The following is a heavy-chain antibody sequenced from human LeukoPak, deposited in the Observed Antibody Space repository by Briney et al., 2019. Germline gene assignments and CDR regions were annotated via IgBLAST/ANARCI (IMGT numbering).Heavy chain of an antibody. V-gene: IGHV5-51*01. D-gene: IGHD3-10*01. CDR1: GYSFTNYW. CDR3: ARRDYYGSGSYYYFDY. Sequence: GESLKISCKGSGYSFTNYWIGWVRQMPGKGLEWMGIIYPGDSDTRYSPSFQGQVTISADKSISTAYLQWSSLKASDTAMYYCARRDYYGSGSYYYFDYWGQGTLVTVSS. CDR2: IYPGDSDT. J-gene: IGHJ4*02.